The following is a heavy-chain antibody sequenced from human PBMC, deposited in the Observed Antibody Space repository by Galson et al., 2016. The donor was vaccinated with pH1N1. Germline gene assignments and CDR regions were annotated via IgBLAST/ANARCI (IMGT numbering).Heavy chain of an antibody. V-gene: IGHV3-7*03. CDR1: GFTFSRYW. D-gene: IGHD1-14*01. CDR2: IKQDGSEK. CDR3: ARMARITGPDTEYYFDF. J-gene: IGHJ4*02. Sequence: SLRLSCAASGFTFSRYWMSWVRQAPGKGLEWVANIKQDGSEKNYVDSVKGRFTVSRDNAKNSLYLQMNSLRGGDTAVYYCARMARITGPDTEYYFDFWGQGLLVTVSS.